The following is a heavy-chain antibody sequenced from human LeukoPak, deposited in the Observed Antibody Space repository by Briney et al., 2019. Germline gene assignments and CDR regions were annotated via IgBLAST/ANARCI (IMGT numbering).Heavy chain of an antibody. CDR3: ASLFKVVPAAIHT. D-gene: IGHD2-2*01. Sequence: GGSLRLSCAASGFTVSSNYMSWVRQAPGKGLEWVSVIYSGGSTYYADSVKGRFTISRDNSKNTLYLQMNSLRAEDTAVYYCASLFKVVPAAIHTWGQGTLVTVSS. J-gene: IGHJ5*02. CDR1: GFTVSSNY. V-gene: IGHV3-53*01. CDR2: IYSGGST.